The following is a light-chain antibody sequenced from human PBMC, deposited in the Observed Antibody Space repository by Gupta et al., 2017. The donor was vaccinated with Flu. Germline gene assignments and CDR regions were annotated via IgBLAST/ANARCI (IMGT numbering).Light chain of an antibody. CDR3: QQSDSTPLLT. Sequence: SSLSASVGDRVTITCRASQSISNYLNWYQQKPGEAPKLLVYRASSLQSGVPSRFSGSGSGTDFTLTISSRQPEDCATYFCQQSDSTPLLTFGPGTKVDIK. J-gene: IGKJ3*01. CDR1: QSISNY. CDR2: RAS. V-gene: IGKV1-39*01.